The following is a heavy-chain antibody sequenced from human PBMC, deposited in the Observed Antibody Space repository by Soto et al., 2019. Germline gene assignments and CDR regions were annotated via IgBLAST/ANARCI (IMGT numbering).Heavy chain of an antibody. D-gene: IGHD5-18*01. CDR2: IFYSGST. CDR3: AKDSGYNYGYFRWFDP. V-gene: IGHV4-59*01. J-gene: IGHJ5*02. CDR1: GGSISNYY. Sequence: QVHLQESGPRLVKPSETLSLTCTVSGGSISNYYWSWIRQPPGRGLELIGHIFYSGSTNYNPALNGRVTISVDTSKSQYSLKLSSVTAADTAVYYCAKDSGYNYGYFRWFDPWGQGTLVTVSS.